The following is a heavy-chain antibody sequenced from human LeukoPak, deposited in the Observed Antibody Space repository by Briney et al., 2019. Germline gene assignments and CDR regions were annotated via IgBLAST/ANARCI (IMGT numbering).Heavy chain of an antibody. CDR2: IYYSGST. CDR1: GGSISSSSYY. CDR3: ARELAYNWNGNAFDI. J-gene: IGHJ3*02. V-gene: IGHV4-39*07. D-gene: IGHD1-20*01. Sequence: PSETLSLTCTVSGGSISSSSYYWGWIRQPPGKGLEWIGSIYYSGSTYYNPSLKSRVTISVDTSKNQFSLKLSSVTAADTAVYYCARELAYNWNGNAFDIWGQGTMVTVSS.